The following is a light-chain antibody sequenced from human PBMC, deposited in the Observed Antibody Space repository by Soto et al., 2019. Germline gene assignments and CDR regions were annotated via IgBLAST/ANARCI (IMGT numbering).Light chain of an antibody. CDR1: ESLSTN. J-gene: IGKJ5*01. CDR3: HQDGS. Sequence: EILLTQSPATLSVSPGERATLSCRANESLSTNLVWYQQKPGQAPRLLIYGASTRATGVPAGFSGSGSGTDFTLTISSLPSEDFAFYYCHQDGSFGRGTRLYLK. V-gene: IGKV3D-15*01. CDR2: GAS.